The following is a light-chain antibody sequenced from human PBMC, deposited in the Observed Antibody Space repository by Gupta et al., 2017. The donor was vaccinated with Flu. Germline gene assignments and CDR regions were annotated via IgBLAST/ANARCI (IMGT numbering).Light chain of an antibody. V-gene: IGKV1-9*01. CDR3: QQLNSYAQT. Sequence: PSFLSASVGDRVTITCRASQGISSYLAWYQQKPGKAPKLLIYAASTVQSGVPSRFSGSGSGTEFTPTIRSLQPEDFATYYCQQLNSYAQTFGQGTKLEIK. CDR2: AAS. J-gene: IGKJ2*01. CDR1: QGISSY.